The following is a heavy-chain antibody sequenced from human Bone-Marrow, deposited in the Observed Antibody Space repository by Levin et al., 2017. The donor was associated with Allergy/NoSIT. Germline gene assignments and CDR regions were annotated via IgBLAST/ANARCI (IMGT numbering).Heavy chain of an antibody. D-gene: IGHD3/OR15-3a*01. CDR1: GGSISSGDYY. V-gene: IGHV4-30-4*01. J-gene: IGHJ2*01. CDR3: ARGGAVTDSDYFDL. Sequence: SQTLSLTCTVSGGSISSGDYYWSWIRQPPGKGLEWIGYIYYSGSTYYNPSLKSRVTISVDTSKNQFSLKLSSVTAADTAVYYCARGGAVTDSDYFDLWGRGTLVTVSS. CDR2: IYYSGST.